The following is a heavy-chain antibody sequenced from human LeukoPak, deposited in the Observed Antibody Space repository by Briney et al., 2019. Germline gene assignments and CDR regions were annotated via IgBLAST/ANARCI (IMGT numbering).Heavy chain of an antibody. Sequence: ASVKVSCKAPGYTLTGYYMHWVRQAPGQGLEWMGWISPNSGDTNYAQKFQGRVTMTRDTSTNTAYMELRSLKSDDTAVYYCARGDCSGGSCYLPEYLQHWGQGTLVTVSS. J-gene: IGHJ1*01. D-gene: IGHD2-15*01. CDR3: ARGDCSGGSCYLPEYLQH. CDR1: GYTLTGYY. V-gene: IGHV1-2*02. CDR2: ISPNSGDT.